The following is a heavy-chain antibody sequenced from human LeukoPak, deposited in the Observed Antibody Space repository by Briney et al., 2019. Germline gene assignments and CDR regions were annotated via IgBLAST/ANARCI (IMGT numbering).Heavy chain of an antibody. V-gene: IGHV3-21*01. CDR1: GFTFSSYS. CDR2: ISSSSSYI. D-gene: IGHD6-13*01. Sequence: PGGSLRLSCAASGFTFSSYSMNWVRQAPGKGLEWVSSISSSSSYIYYADSVKGRFTISRDNAKNSLYLQMNSLRAEDKAVYYCAREYSSSWDVNWFDPWGQGTLVTVSS. J-gene: IGHJ5*02. CDR3: AREYSSSWDVNWFDP.